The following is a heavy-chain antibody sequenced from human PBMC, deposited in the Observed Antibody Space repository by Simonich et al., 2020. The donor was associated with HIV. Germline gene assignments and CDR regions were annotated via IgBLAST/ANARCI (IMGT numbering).Heavy chain of an antibody. CDR3: ATTINYEDAFDI. V-gene: IGHV4-34*01. J-gene: IGHJ3*02. D-gene: IGHD4-4*01. Sequence: QVQLQQWGAGLLKPSETLSLTSAAFGGSFSGYYGSWFRQPPGKGLGWIGEINHSGSTNYNPSLKSRVTISVDTSKNQFSLKLSSVTAADTAVYYCATTINYEDAFDIWGQGTMVTVSS. CDR2: INHSGST. CDR1: GGSFSGYY.